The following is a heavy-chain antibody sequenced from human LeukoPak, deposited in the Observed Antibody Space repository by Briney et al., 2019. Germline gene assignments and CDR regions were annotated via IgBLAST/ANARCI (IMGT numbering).Heavy chain of an antibody. CDR3: VTAYDQ. J-gene: IGHJ5*02. Sequence: ASVKVSCKASGYRFSDSYIHWVRQAPGHGFEWMGWINPSSGDTKYARMFQGRVTMTTGAAMSTAYMELSGLTSADTAIYFCVTAYDQWGQGTLVTVSS. CDR2: INPSSGDT. V-gene: IGHV1-2*02. CDR1: GYRFSDSY.